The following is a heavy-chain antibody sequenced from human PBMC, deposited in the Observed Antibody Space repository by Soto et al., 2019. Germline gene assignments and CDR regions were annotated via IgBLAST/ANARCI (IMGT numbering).Heavy chain of an antibody. CDR1: GFTFSSYG. CDR2: IWYDENNK. D-gene: IGHD3-16*01. V-gene: IGHV3-33*01. CDR3: ARDKGGGAVVPDY. J-gene: IGHJ4*02. Sequence: QVQLVESGGGVVQHGRSLRLSCAASGFTFSSYGMHWVRQAPGKGLEWVAVIWYDENNKYYADSVKGRFTISRDNSKNTLYLQMNSLRAEDTAVYYCARDKGGGAVVPDYWGQGNLVTVSS.